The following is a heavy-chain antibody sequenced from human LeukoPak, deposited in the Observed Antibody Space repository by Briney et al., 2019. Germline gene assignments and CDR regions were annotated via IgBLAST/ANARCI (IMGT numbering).Heavy chain of an antibody. CDR1: GFNFGDSR. CDR3: VKGDWYFES. CDR2: VNQDGTEK. Sequence: GGSLRLSCAASGFNFGDSRMTWVRQAPGKGLQWVANVNQDGTEKHFLDPVEGRFTISRGNAKKSLYLQMSSLRPEDTALYFCVKGDWYFESWGQGTLVTVSS. D-gene: IGHD2-21*01. J-gene: IGHJ4*02. V-gene: IGHV3-7*04.